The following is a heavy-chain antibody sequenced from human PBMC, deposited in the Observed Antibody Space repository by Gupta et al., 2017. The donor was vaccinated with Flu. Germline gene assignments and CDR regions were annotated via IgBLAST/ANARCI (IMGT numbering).Heavy chain of an antibody. CDR2: IKKDGSEK. J-gene: IGHJ4*02. Sequence: GLSFSSYWMGWGGQGAGKGREWVANIKKDGSEKDDVDSGKGGFTIARDNAKNSMYLQMNRLRDEERGVYYCAREGNWVIDYWGEGTLVTVYS. CDR3: AREGNWVIDY. CDR1: GLSFSSYW. V-gene: IGHV3-7*01. D-gene: IGHD7-27*01.